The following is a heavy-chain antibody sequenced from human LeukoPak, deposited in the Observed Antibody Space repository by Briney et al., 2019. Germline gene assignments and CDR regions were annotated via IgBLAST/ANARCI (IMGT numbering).Heavy chain of an antibody. CDR1: GFTFSNAW. CDR3: TAGTGRSDLDY. V-gene: IGHV3-15*01. CDR2: IKRKGDDGTT. J-gene: IGHJ4*02. D-gene: IGHD3/OR15-3a*01. Sequence: GGSLRLSCAVSGFTFSNAWMSWVRQAPGKGLEWVGRIKRKGDDGTTDYAAPVKGRFTISRDDSKNTLYLQMNSLKTEDTGVYYCTAGTGRSDLDYWGQGTLVTVSS.